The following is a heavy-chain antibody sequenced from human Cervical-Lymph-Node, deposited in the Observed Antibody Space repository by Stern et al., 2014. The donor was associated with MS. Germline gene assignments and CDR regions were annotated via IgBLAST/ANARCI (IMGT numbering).Heavy chain of an antibody. V-gene: IGHV3-7*01. Sequence: EVQLVESGGGLVQPGGSLRLSCAASGFTFSSYWMNWVRQAPGKGLEWVANIKEDGSETYDVNSVKGRFTISRDNAKNSLYLQMNSLRAEETAVYYCARGSDTWGQGTLVTVSS. D-gene: IGHD2-15*01. CDR2: IKEDGSET. J-gene: IGHJ5*02. CDR1: GFTFSSYW. CDR3: ARGSDT.